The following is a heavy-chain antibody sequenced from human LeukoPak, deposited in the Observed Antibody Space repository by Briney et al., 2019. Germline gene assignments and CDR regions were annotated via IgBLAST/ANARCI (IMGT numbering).Heavy chain of an antibody. J-gene: IGHJ4*02. V-gene: IGHV3-23*01. CDR3: VRDSGSGWYYIDC. CDR1: GFTFNNFA. CDR2: INSNGGTT. D-gene: IGHD6-19*01. Sequence: GGSLRLSCVASGFTFNNFAMSWVRQAPGKGLEWVSVINSNGGTTHYAGSVKGRFTISRDNSRNTVSLQMNSLRADGTAIYYCVRDSGSGWYYIDCWGQGTLVTVSS.